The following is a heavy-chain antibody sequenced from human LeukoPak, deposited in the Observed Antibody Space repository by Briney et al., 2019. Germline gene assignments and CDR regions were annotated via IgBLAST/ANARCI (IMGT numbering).Heavy chain of an antibody. CDR2: IRSKANGYAT. CDR3: TSRGSCSSTSCPDLYYYYYMDV. CDR1: GFTFSGSA. V-gene: IGHV3-73*01. D-gene: IGHD2-2*01. J-gene: IGHJ6*03. Sequence: GGSLRLSCAASGFTFSGSAMHWVRQASGKGLEWVGRIRSKANGYATAYAASVKGRFTISRDDSKNTAYLQMNSLKTEDTAVYYCTSRGSCSSTSCPDLYYYYYMDVWGKGTTVTVSS.